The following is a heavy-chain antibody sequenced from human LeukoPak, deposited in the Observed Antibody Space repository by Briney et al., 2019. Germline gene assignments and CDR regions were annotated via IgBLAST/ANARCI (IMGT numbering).Heavy chain of an antibody. CDR3: ASRSSGPLAFDI. CDR2: ISAYNGNT. CDR1: GYTFTSYG. V-gene: IGHV1-18*01. D-gene: IGHD6-19*01. J-gene: IGHJ3*02. Sequence: ASVKVSCKASGYTFTSYGISWVRQAPGQGLEWMGWISAYNGNTNYAQKLQCRVTMTTDTSTSTAYMELRSLRSDDTAVYYCASRSSGPLAFDIWGQGTMVTVSS.